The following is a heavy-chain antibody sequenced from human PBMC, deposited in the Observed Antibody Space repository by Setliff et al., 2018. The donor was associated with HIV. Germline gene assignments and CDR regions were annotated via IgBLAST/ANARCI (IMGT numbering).Heavy chain of an antibody. D-gene: IGHD3-22*01. CDR2: IYYSGTT. J-gene: IGHJ6*03. V-gene: IGHV4-59*08. Sequence: SETLSLTCTVSGGSISSYYWSWIRQPPGKGLEWIGYIYYSGTTNYNPSLKSRVTISVDTSKNQFSLRLTSVTAADTAVYYCARHLYYYDSSGYLQPYYYMDVWGKGTTVTVSS. CDR1: GGSISSYY. CDR3: ARHLYYYDSSGYLQPYYYMDV.